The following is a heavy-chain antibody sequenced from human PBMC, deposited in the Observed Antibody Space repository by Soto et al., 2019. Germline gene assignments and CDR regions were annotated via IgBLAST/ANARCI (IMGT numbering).Heavy chain of an antibody. CDR2: ISYDGSNK. J-gene: IGHJ4*02. CDR1: GFTFSSYG. Sequence: QVQLVESGGGVVQPGRSLRLSCAASGFTFSSYGMHWVRQAPGKGLEWVAVISYDGSNKYYADSVKGRFTISRDNSKNTLYLQMNSLRAEDTAVYYCAKVALPWIQLWFLDYWGQGTLVTVSS. D-gene: IGHD5-18*01. CDR3: AKVALPWIQLWFLDY. V-gene: IGHV3-30*18.